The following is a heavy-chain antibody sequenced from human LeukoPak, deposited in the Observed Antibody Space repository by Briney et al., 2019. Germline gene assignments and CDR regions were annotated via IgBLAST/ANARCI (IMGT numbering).Heavy chain of an antibody. D-gene: IGHD2-2*01. CDR3: ARLPVVPAALDY. J-gene: IGHJ4*02. CDR2: INHSGST. Sequence: SETPSLTCAVYGGSFSGYYWSWIRQPPGKGLEWVGEINHSGSTNYNPSLKSRVTISVDTSKNQFSLKLSSVTAADTAVYYCARLPVVPAALDYWGQGTLVTVSS. V-gene: IGHV4-34*01. CDR1: GGSFSGYY.